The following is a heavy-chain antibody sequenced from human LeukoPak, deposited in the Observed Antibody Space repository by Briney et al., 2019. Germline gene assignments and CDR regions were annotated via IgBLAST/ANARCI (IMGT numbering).Heavy chain of an antibody. CDR2: ISAYNGNT. CDR1: GYTFTSYG. V-gene: IGHV1-18*01. D-gene: IGHD6-13*01. Sequence: ASVKVSCKASGYTFTSYGISWVRQAPGQGLEWMGWISAYNGNTNYAQKLQGRVTMTTDTSTSTAYMELRSLRSDDTAVYYCARDRPFGSSWCKIGDYWGQGTLVTVSS. CDR3: ARDRPFGSSWCKIGDY. J-gene: IGHJ4*02.